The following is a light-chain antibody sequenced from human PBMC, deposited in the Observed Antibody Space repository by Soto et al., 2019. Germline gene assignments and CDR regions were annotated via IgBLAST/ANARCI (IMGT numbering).Light chain of an antibody. Sequence: DIQITQSPSSLSASVGDRVTITCRASQSISSYLNWHQQKPGKAPKLLIYAASSLQSGVPSRLSGSGSGTDFTLAISRKQPEDIATYYCQQYENLPTFGQGTRLEIK. CDR3: QQYENLPT. V-gene: IGKV1-39*01. CDR1: QSISSY. J-gene: IGKJ5*01. CDR2: AAS.